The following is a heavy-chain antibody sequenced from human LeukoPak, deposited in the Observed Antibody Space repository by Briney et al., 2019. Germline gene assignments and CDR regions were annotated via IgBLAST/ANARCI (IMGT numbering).Heavy chain of an antibody. CDR2: INPSGGST. J-gene: IGHJ4*02. V-gene: IGHV1-46*01. D-gene: IGHD3-3*01. Sequence: ASVKVSCKASGYTFTSYYMHWVRQAPGQGLEWMGIINPSGGSTSYAQKFQGRVTMTRDTSTSTVYMELSSLRSEDTAVYYCARDVLTIFGVVQYYFDYWGQGTLVTVSS. CDR3: ARDVLTIFGVVQYYFDY. CDR1: GYTFTSYY.